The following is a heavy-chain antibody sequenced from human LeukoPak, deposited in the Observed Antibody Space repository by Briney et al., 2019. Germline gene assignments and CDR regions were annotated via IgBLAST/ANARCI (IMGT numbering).Heavy chain of an antibody. D-gene: IGHD1-26*01. CDR2: IYTSGST. J-gene: IGHJ5*02. V-gene: IGHV4-4*07. CDR3: ARIPAGWTVGATVP. CDR1: GGSISSYY. Sequence: SETLSLTCTVSGGSISSYYWSWIRQPPGKRVEWMGRIYTSGSTNYNPSLKSRVTMSVDTSKKQFSLKLSSVTAADTAVYYCARIPAGWTVGATVPWGQGTLVTVSS.